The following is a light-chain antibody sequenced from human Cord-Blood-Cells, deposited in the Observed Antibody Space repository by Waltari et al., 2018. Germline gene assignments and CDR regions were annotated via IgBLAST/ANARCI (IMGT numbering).Light chain of an antibody. V-gene: IGLV2-23*01. CDR2: EGS. CDR1: SSAVRSSTL. CDR3: CSYAGSSTSRV. Sequence: QSALTQPASVSGSPGPSITISCTGTSSAVRSSTLVSWYQQHPGKAPKLMIYEGSKRPSGVSNRFSGSKSGNTASLTISGLQAEDEADYYCCSYAGSSTSRVFGGGTKLTVL. J-gene: IGLJ3*02.